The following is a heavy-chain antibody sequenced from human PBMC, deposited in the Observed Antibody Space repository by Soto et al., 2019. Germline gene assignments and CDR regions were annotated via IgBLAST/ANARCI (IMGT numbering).Heavy chain of an antibody. D-gene: IGHD2-2*02. CDR3: ARSPYCSSTSCYSQGYYYYYYGMDV. CDR2: IDPSDSYT. CDR1: GYSFTSYW. V-gene: IGHV5-10-1*01. J-gene: IGHJ6*02. Sequence: GESLKISCKGSGYSFTSYWISWVRQMPGKGLEWMGRIDPSDSYTNYSPSFQGHATISADKSISTAYLQWSSLKASDTAMYYCARSPYCSSTSCYSQGYYYYYYGMDVWGQGTTVTVSS.